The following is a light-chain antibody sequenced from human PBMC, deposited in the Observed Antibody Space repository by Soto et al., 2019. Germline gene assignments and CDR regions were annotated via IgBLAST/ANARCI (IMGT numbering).Light chain of an antibody. J-gene: IGKJ3*01. CDR2: AAS. CDR3: QQSSTAPFT. Sequence: DIPMTQSPSSLSASVGDRVTITCRASQNINTYLNWYQQKPGKAPKLLIFAASSLQSGVPSRFSGSGSRTDFTLTISSLQPEDFATYYCQQSSTAPFTFGHGTKVDIK. CDR1: QNINTY. V-gene: IGKV1-39*01.